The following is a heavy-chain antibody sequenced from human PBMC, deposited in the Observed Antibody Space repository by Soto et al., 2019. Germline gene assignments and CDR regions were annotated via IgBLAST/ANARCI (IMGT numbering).Heavy chain of an antibody. J-gene: IGHJ6*02. CDR1: GGSISSYY. V-gene: IGHV4-59*08. Sequence: QVQLQESGPGLVKPSETLSLTCTVSGGSISSYYWSWIRQPPGKGLEWMGYIYYSGSTNYNPSLKSRVTLSVDTYKTQFSLKLGSVTAADTAVYYCARYPYDYLLGMDVWGQGTTVTVSS. CDR3: ARYPYDYLLGMDV. D-gene: IGHD5-12*01. CDR2: IYYSGST.